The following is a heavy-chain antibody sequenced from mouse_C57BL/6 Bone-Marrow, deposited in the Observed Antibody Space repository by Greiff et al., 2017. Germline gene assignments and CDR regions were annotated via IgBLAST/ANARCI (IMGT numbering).Heavy chain of an antibody. D-gene: IGHD1-2*01. V-gene: IGHV5-12*01. CDR1: GFTFSDYY. Sequence: EVQVVESGGGLVQPGGSLKLSCAASGFTFSDYYMYWVRQTPEKRLEWVAYISNGGGSTYYPDTVKGRFTISRDNAKNTLYLQMSRLKSEDTAMYYCARRFYGEGFAYWGQGTLVTVSA. CDR3: ARRFYGEGFAY. CDR2: ISNGGGST. J-gene: IGHJ3*01.